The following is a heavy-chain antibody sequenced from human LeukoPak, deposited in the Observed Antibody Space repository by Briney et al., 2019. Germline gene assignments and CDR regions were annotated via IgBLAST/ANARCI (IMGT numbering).Heavy chain of an antibody. Sequence: GGSLRLSCAASGFTFSSYAMSWVRQAPGKGLEWVSAISGSGGSTYYADSVKGRFTISRDNSKNTLYLQMNSLRAEDTAVYYCANPGGFLPPSSSYSSRAVWAKGPRVT. J-gene: IGHJ6*03. D-gene: IGHD3-3*01. CDR1: GFTFSSYA. CDR2: ISGSGGST. CDR3: ANPGGFLPPSSSYSSRAV. V-gene: IGHV3-23*01.